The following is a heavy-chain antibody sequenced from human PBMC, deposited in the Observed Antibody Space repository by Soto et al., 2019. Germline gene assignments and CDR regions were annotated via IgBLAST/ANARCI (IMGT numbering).Heavy chain of an antibody. CDR1: GFTFGDFA. Sequence: EVQLVESGGGLVQPGRSLRLSCAASGFTFGDFAMHWVRQSPGKGLEWVAGITWNSDNKGYANSVKGRFTISRDNAKNSLFLQINSLRGEDTAFYFCAKDYLRLRGIDYNWFDSWAQGTLVTV. CDR3: AKDYLRLRGIDYNWFDS. J-gene: IGHJ5*01. V-gene: IGHV3-9*01. D-gene: IGHD4-17*01. CDR2: ITWNSDNK.